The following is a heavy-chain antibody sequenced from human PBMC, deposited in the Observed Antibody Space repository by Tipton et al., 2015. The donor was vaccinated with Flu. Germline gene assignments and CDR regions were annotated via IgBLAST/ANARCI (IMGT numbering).Heavy chain of an antibody. Sequence: QVQLVQSGAEVKKPGASVKVSCKASGYTFTGYYMHWVRQAPGQGLEWMGWINPNSGGTNYAQKFQGRVTMTRDTSISTAYMELSRLRSDDTAVYYCAGPPGAFWSGYYVDYFYGMDVWGQGTTVPVSS. CDR2: INPNSGGT. J-gene: IGHJ6*02. CDR1: GYTFTGYY. CDR3: AGPPGAFWSGYYVDYFYGMDV. D-gene: IGHD3-3*01. V-gene: IGHV1-2*02.